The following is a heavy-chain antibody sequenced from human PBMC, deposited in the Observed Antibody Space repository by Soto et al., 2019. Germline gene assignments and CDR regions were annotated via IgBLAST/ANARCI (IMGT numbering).Heavy chain of an antibody. Sequence: QVQLVQSGAEVKKPGASVKVSCKASGYTFTTYGISWVRQAPGQGLEWMGWISAYNGGANYVQKFQGKVTMSTDTSTSTAYMELRSLRSDDTAMYYCARWDSSHNNCNGDYLQYWGQGSLFSVSS. V-gene: IGHV1-18*01. J-gene: IGHJ1*01. D-gene: IGHD1-1*01. CDR1: GYTFTTYG. CDR2: ISAYNGGA. CDR3: ARWDSSHNNCNGDYLQY.